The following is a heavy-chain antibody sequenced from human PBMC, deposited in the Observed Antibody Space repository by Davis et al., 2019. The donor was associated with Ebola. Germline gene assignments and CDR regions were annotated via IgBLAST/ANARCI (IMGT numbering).Heavy chain of an antibody. CDR1: GGSLSSGRFY. CDR2: IYYSRTT. D-gene: IGHD4-17*01. V-gene: IGHV4-39*01. CDR3: VRAWDGDHHFGD. J-gene: IGHJ4*02. Sequence: SETLSLTCTVPGGSLSSGRFYWGWIRQPPGKGLESIGSIYYSRTTYYNPSFKSRVTISVDVSKNQFSLKLNSVTAADTAVYYCVRAWDGDHHFGDWGQGTLITVSS.